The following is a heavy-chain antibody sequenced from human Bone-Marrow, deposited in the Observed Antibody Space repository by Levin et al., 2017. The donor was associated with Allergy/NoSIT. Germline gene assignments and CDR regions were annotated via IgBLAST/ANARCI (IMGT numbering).Heavy chain of an antibody. CDR1: GYSFSNYW. CDR3: ARQAESDTSGYYSCDN. J-gene: IGHJ4*02. Sequence: TSGGSLRLSCKGSGYSFSNYWIGWVRQMPGKGLEWMGIIYPGDSDVRYNPSFQGQVTISADKSISTAYLQWNSLKASDSAFYYCARQAESDTSGYYSCDNWGQGTLVTVSS. V-gene: IGHV5-51*01. D-gene: IGHD3-22*01. CDR2: IYPGDSDV.